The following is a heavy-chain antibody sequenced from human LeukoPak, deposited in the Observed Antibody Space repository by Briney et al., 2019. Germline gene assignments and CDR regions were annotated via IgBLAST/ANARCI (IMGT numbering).Heavy chain of an antibody. D-gene: IGHD2-2*01. CDR1: GFTFSSNA. Sequence: PGGSLRLSCAASGFTFSSNAMTWVRQAPGKGLEWASAISVSGDTTYYADSVKGRFTISRDNSKNTLYLQMSSLRAEDTAVYYCVKGGGYCSSTSCPPPYYFDYWGQGTLVTVSS. CDR3: VKGGGYCSSTSCPPPYYFDY. CDR2: ISVSGDTT. J-gene: IGHJ4*02. V-gene: IGHV3-23*01.